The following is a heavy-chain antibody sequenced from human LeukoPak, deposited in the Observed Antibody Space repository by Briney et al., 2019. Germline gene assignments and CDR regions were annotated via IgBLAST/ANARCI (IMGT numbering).Heavy chain of an antibody. CDR3: ARGSLYGDYYYYGMDV. CDR2: ISSSSGYI. Sequence: GGSLRLSCAASGFTFSSYSMNWVRQAPGKGLEGVSSISSSSGYIYYADSVKGRFTIPRDNAKNSLYLQMNSLRAEDTAVYYFARGSLYGDYYYYGMDVWGQGTTVTVS. J-gene: IGHJ6*02. D-gene: IGHD4-17*01. CDR1: GFTFSSYS. V-gene: IGHV3-21*01.